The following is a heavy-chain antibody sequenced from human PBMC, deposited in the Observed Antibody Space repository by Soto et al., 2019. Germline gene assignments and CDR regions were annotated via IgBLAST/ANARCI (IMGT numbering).Heavy chain of an antibody. V-gene: IGHV3-23*01. CDR3: AKQEGTAVTTDWFDP. CDR2: ISGSGGYT. Sequence: EVQLLESGGGLVQPGGSLRLSCAASGFTFSSHAMSWVRQAPGKGLEWVSAISGSGGYTYYADSVKGRFTISRDNSKNTLYLQMNILRADDTALYYCAKQEGTAVTTDWFDPWGQGTLVTVSS. D-gene: IGHD4-17*01. J-gene: IGHJ5*02. CDR1: GFTFSSHA.